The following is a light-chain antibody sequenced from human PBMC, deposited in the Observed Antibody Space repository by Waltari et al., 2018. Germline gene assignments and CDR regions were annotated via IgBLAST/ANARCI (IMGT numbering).Light chain of an antibody. CDR2: NAS. CDR1: QSISNW. V-gene: IGKV1-5*03. J-gene: IGKJ4*01. CDR3: QQYNSYSLLT. Sequence: DIQMTQSPSTLSASVGDRFPITCRASQSISNWLAWYQQKPGKSPKLLIYNASTLERGVPSRISGSGSETEFNHTISSLQPDDFATYYCQQYNSYSLLTFGGGTKVEIK.